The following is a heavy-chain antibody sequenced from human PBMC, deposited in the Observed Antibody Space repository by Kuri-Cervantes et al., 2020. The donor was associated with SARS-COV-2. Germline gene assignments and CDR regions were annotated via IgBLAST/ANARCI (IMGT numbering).Heavy chain of an antibody. D-gene: IGHD2-21*02. CDR3: ARDTGYCGGDCSAFDI. CDR2: IYHSGST. V-gene: IGHV4-4*02. Sequence: GSLRLSCAVSGGPISSSNWWSWVRQPPGKGLEWIGEIYHSGSTNYNPSLKSRVTISVDKSKNQFSLKLSTVTAADTAVYYCARDTGYCGGDCSAFDIWGQGTMVTVSS. CDR1: GGPISSSNW. J-gene: IGHJ3*02.